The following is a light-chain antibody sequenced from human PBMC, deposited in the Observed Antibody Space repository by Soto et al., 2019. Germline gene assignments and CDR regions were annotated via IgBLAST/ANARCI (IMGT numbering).Light chain of an antibody. V-gene: IGLV2-14*03. CDR1: SSDIGSYNY. CDR2: GVS. J-gene: IGLJ2*01. CDR3: SSYTFSSTLVV. Sequence: QSVLTQPASVSGSPGQSITISCTGTSSDIGSYNYVSWYQQLPGKVPKLMIYGVSNRPSGVSNRFSGSKSGNTASLTISGFQVEDEADYYCSSYTFSSTLVVFGGGTKVTVL.